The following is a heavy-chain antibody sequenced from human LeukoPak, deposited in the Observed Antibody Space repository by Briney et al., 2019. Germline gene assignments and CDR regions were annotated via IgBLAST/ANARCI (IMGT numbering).Heavy chain of an antibody. V-gene: IGHV1-18*01. CDR2: ISAYNGNT. J-gene: IGHJ5*02. D-gene: IGHD3-22*01. CDR3: ARLVYYDSSGYYYLWFDP. Sequence: GASVKVSCKASGYTFTSYGISWVRQAPGQGLEWMGWISAYNGNTNYAQKLQGRVTMTTDTSTSTAYMELRSLRSDDTAVYYCARLVYYDSSGYYYLWFDPWGQGTLVTVSS. CDR1: GYTFTSYG.